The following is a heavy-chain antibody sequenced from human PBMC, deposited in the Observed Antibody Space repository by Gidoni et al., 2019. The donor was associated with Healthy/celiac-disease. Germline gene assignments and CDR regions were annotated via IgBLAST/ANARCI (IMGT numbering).Heavy chain of an antibody. CDR2: ISGSGGST. J-gene: IGHJ4*02. CDR3: AKDGAILTGYYTYYFDY. D-gene: IGHD3-9*01. V-gene: IGHV3-23*01. CDR1: GVPFSSSA. Sequence: EVQLLESGGGLVQPGGSLRLTCAASGVPFSSSAMGWVRQAPGKGLEWVSAISGSGGSTYYADSVKGRFTISRDNSKNTLYLQMNSLRAEDTAVYYCAKDGAILTGYYTYYFDYWGQGTLVTVSS.